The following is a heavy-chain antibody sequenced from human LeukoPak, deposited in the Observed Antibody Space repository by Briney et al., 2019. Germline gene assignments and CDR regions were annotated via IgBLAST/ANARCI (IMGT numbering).Heavy chain of an antibody. CDR3: ARDSSPYGEEFDP. Sequence: GGTLRLSCVASGFTFSSHGMNWVRQAPGKGLEWVAFIRYDGSNKYYADSVKGRFTISRDNSKNTLYLQMNSLRAEDTAVYYCARDSSPYGEEFDPWGQGTLVTVSS. CDR2: IRYDGSNK. D-gene: IGHD4-17*01. V-gene: IGHV3-30*02. CDR1: GFTFSSHG. J-gene: IGHJ5*02.